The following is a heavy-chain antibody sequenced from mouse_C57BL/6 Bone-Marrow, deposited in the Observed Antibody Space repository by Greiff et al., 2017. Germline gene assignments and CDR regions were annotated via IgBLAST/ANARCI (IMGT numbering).Heavy chain of an antibody. D-gene: IGHD1-1*01. CDR1: GFSLTSYG. J-gene: IGHJ1*03. V-gene: IGHV2-2*01. CDR2: IWSGGST. Sequence: QVQLKQSGPGLVQPSQSLSITCTVSGFSLTSYGVHWVRQSPGKGLEWLGVIWSGGSTDYNAAFISRLSISKDNSKSQVFFKMNSLQADDTAIYYCARGGATVVATDWYFDVWGTGTTVTVSS. CDR3: ARGGATVVATDWYFDV.